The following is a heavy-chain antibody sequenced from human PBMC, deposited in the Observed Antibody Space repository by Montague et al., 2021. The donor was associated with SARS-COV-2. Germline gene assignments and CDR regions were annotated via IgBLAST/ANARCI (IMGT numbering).Heavy chain of an antibody. D-gene: IGHD2-21*02. Sequence: SETLSLTCAVYGGSFSGYSWSWIRQPPGQGLEWIGEINHSGSTNYNPSPKSRVTISVDTSKNQFSLRLSSVTAADTAAYYCARRSRVVTAIRALRTSLTSWFDPWGQGTLVTVSS. CDR2: INHSGST. CDR1: GGSFSGYS. J-gene: IGHJ5*02. V-gene: IGHV4-34*01. CDR3: ARRSRVVTAIRALRTSLTSWFDP.